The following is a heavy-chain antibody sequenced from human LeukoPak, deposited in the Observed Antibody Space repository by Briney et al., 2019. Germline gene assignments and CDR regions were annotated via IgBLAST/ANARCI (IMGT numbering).Heavy chain of an antibody. D-gene: IGHD1-1*01. Sequence: GGSLRLSCAASGFTFSAYSMNWVRQTPEKGLEWLSFISSGSGTIYYADSVKGRFTISRDNAKNSLFLQVNSLRVEDTAVYYCARATTDSGYWGPGTLVTVSS. CDR2: ISSGSGTI. J-gene: IGHJ4*02. CDR1: GFTFSAYS. CDR3: ARATTDSGY. V-gene: IGHV3-48*04.